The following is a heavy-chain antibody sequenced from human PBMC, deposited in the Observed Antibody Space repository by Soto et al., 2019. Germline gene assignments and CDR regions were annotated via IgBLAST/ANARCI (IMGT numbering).Heavy chain of an antibody. J-gene: IGHJ4*02. CDR2: ISGSGGNT. CDR3: AKWGGSGWYPDY. D-gene: IGHD6-19*01. Sequence: EVQLLESAGGLVQPGGSLSLSCAASGFTFSSYAMRWVRQAPGKGLEWVSAISGSGGNTYYADSVKGRFTISRDNSKNTLFLQMNSLRAEDTAVYYCAKWGGSGWYPDYWGQGTLVTVSS. CDR1: GFTFSSYA. V-gene: IGHV3-23*01.